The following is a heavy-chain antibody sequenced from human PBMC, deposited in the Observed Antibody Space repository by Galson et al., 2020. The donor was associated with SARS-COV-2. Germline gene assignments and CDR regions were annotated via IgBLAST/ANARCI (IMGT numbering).Heavy chain of an antibody. V-gene: IGHV3-23*01. CDR1: GFTCSSYA. CDR2: ISGRGGST. CDR3: AKWGIQKYYYYYGMDV. D-gene: IGHD5-18*01. J-gene: IGHJ6*02. Sequence: GESLKISCAASGFTCSSYAMSWVRQAPGKGLEWVSAISGRGGSTYYADPVKGRFTISRDNSKNTLYLQMNSLRAEDTAVYYCAKWGIQKYYYYYGMDVWGQGTTVTVSS.